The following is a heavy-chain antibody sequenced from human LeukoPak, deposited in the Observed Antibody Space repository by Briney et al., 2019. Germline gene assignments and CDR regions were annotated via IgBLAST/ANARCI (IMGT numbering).Heavy chain of an antibody. CDR3: ASGSLGDGYGVGDYYQYMDV. V-gene: IGHV1-69*05. J-gene: IGHJ6*03. Sequence: SVKVSCKASGGTFNSYAISWLRQAPGQGLEWMGGIMPLFGTANYAQEFQGRVTFTTDESASTAYMEVSSLRSEDTAVYYCASGSLGDGYGVGDYYQYMDVWGKGTTVTVSS. CDR2: IMPLFGTA. D-gene: IGHD5-24*01. CDR1: GGTFNSYA.